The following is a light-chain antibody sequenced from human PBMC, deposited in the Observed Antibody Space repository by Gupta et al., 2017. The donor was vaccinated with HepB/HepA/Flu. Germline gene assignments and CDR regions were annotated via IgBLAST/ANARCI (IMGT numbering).Light chain of an antibody. Sequence: AIRMTQSPSSFSASTGDRVTITFRASQGISSYLAWYQQKPGKAPKLLIYAASTLQSGVPSRFSGSGSGTDFTLTISCLQSEDFATYYCQQDDSYPRTFGQGTKVEIK. CDR1: QGISSY. CDR3: QQDDSYPRT. V-gene: IGKV1-8*01. CDR2: AAS. J-gene: IGKJ1*01.